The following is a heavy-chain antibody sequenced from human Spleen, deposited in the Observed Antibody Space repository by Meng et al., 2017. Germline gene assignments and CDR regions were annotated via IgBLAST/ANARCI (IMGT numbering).Heavy chain of an antibody. J-gene: IGHJ2*01. CDR2: INHSGST. Sequence: QRWVAGRLKPPESLCLTCVVAGGSFSDYYWSWIRPPPGKGLEWIGEINHSGSTNYNPSFTSLATISVDSSKNQFSLKLSSVTAADTAVYYCAREAWSRGYFDLWGRGTLVTVSS. CDR3: AREAWSRGYFDL. V-gene: IGHV4-34*01. CDR1: GGSFSDYY.